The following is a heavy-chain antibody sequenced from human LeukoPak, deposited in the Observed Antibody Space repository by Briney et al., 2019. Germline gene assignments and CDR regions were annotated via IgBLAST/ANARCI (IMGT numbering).Heavy chain of an antibody. Sequence: PSETLSLTCTVSGGSIRSYYWSRIRQPPGKGLEWIGEINHSGSTNYNPSLKSRVTISVDTSKNQFSLKLSSVTAADTAVYYCARRITMIVVASRGAFDIWGQGTMVTVSS. CDR1: GGSIRSYY. V-gene: IGHV4-34*01. CDR2: INHSGST. D-gene: IGHD3-22*01. J-gene: IGHJ3*02. CDR3: ARRITMIVVASRGAFDI.